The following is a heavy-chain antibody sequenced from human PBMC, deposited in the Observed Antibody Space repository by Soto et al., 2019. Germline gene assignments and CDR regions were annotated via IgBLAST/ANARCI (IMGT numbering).Heavy chain of an antibody. V-gene: IGHV3-23*01. CDR1: GFTFSYYA. J-gene: IGHJ4*02. Sequence: EVQLLESGGGLVQPGGSLRLSCAASGFTFSYYAMKWVRQAPGKGLEWVSAISGSGGDTYYADSMKGRFTISRDNSKNTLYLQMNSLRAEDTAVYYCAKDLGVATITSDYWGQGTLVTVSS. CDR2: ISGSGGDT. CDR3: AKDLGVATITSDY. D-gene: IGHD5-12*01.